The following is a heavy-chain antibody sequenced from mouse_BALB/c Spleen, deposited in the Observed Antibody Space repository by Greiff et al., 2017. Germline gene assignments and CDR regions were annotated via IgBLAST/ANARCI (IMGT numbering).Heavy chain of an antibody. Sequence: EVKLEESGGGLVQPGGSRKLSCAASGFTFSSFGMHWVRQAPEKGLEWVAYISSGSSTIYYADTVKGRFTISRDNPKNTLFLQMTSLRSEDTAMYYCATTVVATNWGQGTLVTVSA. CDR1: GFTFSSFG. D-gene: IGHD1-1*01. V-gene: IGHV5-17*02. CDR3: ATTVVATN. CDR2: ISSGSSTI. J-gene: IGHJ3*01.